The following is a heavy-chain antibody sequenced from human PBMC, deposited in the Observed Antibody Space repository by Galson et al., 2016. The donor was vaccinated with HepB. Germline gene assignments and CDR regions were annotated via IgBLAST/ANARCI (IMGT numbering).Heavy chain of an antibody. J-gene: IGHJ4*02. CDR1: GFTFSSSA. Sequence: SLRLSCAASGFTFSSSAMHWVRQAPGKGLEWVAVISFDGYNKYYPDSVKGRFTISRDNSRNTLELQMNSLRTEDTALYYCASGPDYYGSLGGFDYWGQGTLVTVSS. CDR3: ASGPDYYGSLGGFDY. CDR2: ISFDGYNK. V-gene: IGHV3-30-3*01. D-gene: IGHD3-10*01.